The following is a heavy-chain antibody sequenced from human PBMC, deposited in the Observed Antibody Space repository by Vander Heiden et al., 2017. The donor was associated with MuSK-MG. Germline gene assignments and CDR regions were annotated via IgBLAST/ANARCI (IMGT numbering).Heavy chain of an antibody. CDR2: ISSSFTT. Sequence: EVQLLESGGGLVQPGGSLRLSCAASGSTFNTYAMSWVRQTPGKGLEWISTISSSFTTYYADSVKGRFTISRDNSRSTLFLQMDSLRADDTAVYYCAKWRSSGYYYCDYWGQGTLVTVSS. J-gene: IGHJ4*02. D-gene: IGHD3-22*01. CDR3: AKWRSSGYYYCDY. V-gene: IGHV3-23*01. CDR1: GSTFNTYA.